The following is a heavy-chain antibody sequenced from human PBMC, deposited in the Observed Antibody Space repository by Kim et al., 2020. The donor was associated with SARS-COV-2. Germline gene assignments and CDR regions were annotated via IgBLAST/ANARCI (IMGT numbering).Heavy chain of an antibody. CDR2: IYYSGST. CDR3: ARAADPFDY. V-gene: IGHV4-61*01. Sequence: SETLSLTCTVSGGSVSSGSYYWSWIRQPPGKGLEWIGYIYYSGSTNYNPSLKSRVTISVDTSKNQFSLKLSSVTAADTAVYYCARAADPFDYWGQGTLVTVSS. CDR1: GGSVSSGSYY. J-gene: IGHJ4*02.